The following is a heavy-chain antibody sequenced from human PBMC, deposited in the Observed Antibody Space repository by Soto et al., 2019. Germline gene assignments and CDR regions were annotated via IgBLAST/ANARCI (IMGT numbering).Heavy chain of an antibody. D-gene: IGHD5-12*01. Sequence: SVKGCFKASGGTFSSHAISWVRQAPGQGLEWMGGIIPIFGTANYAQKFQGRVTITADESTSTAYMELSSLRSEDTAVYYCAKISRIVAKIAGPFDPWGQGTMVTVSS. J-gene: IGHJ5*02. CDR1: GGTFSSHA. CDR3: AKISRIVAKIAGPFDP. V-gene: IGHV1-69*13. CDR2: IIPIFGTA.